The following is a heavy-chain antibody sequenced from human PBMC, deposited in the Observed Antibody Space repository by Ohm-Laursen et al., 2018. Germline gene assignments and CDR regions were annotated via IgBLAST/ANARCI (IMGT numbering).Heavy chain of an antibody. J-gene: IGHJ4*02. CDR2: VYYSGGT. CDR1: GASINSHH. CDR3: ASSGSPSRAWYSFDS. D-gene: IGHD6-13*01. V-gene: IGHV4-59*11. Sequence: SQTLSLTCTVSGASINSHHWSFIRQPPGKGLEWIAFVYYSGGTYYNPSLKSRVSMSVDTSNNQFSLQLRYVTAADTAVYYCASSGSPSRAWYSFDSWGQGTLVTVSS.